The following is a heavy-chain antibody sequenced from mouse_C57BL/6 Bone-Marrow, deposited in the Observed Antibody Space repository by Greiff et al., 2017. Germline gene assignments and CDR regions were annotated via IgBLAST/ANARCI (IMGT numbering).Heavy chain of an antibody. CDR1: GFTFSSYA. CDR2: ISDGGSYT. J-gene: IGHJ3*01. Sequence: EVQRVESGGGLVKPGGSLKLSCAASGFTFSSYAMSWVRQTPEKRLEWVATISDGGSYTYYPDNVKGRFTISRDNAKNNLYLQMSHLKSEDTAMYYCARDRYYYGAGWFAYWGQGTLVTVSA. D-gene: IGHD1-1*01. CDR3: ARDRYYYGAGWFAY. V-gene: IGHV5-4*01.